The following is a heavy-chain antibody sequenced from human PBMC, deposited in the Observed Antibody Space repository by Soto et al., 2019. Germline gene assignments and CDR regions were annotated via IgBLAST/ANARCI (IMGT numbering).Heavy chain of an antibody. D-gene: IGHD6-19*01. CDR1: GDSVSGNSAA. J-gene: IGHJ4*02. V-gene: IGHV6-1*01. Sequence: SQTLSLTCAISGDSVSGNSAAWNWIRQSPSRGLEWLGRTYYRSKWYNDYAVSVKSRITITPDTSKNQFSLHLNSVTPEDTAMYFCARERAVTGTRGGYFDYWGQGTLVTVSS. CDR3: ARERAVTGTRGGYFDY. CDR2: TYYRSKWYN.